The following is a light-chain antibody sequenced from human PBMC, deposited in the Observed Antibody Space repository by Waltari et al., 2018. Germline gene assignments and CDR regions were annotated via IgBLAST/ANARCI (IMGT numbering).Light chain of an antibody. CDR3: QKYGSSPIT. CDR1: QSVSSSS. Sequence: EIVLTQSPGTLSLSPGERATLSCRASQSVSSSSLAWYQQKPGQAPRLLIYGASSRATGSPDRFSGSGSGTDFTLTISRLEPEDFAVYYCQKYGSSPITFGQGTRLEIK. J-gene: IGKJ5*01. CDR2: GAS. V-gene: IGKV3-20*01.